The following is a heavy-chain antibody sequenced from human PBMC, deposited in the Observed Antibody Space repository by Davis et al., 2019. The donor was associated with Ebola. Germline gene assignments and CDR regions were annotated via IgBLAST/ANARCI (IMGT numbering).Heavy chain of an antibody. Sequence: PGGSLRLSCAASGFTFSSYAMSWVRQAPGKGLEWVSAISGSGGSTYYADSVKGRFTISRDNSKNTLYLQMNSLRAEDTAVYYCTKRITMIVWFDPWGQGTLVTVSS. CDR2: ISGSGGST. J-gene: IGHJ5*02. CDR1: GFTFSSYA. V-gene: IGHV3-23*01. D-gene: IGHD3-22*01. CDR3: TKRITMIVWFDP.